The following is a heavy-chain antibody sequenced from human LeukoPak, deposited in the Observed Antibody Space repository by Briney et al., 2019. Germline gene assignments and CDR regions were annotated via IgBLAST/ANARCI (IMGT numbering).Heavy chain of an antibody. CDR2: ISASGGST. CDR1: GFTFSSYT. J-gene: IGHJ4*02. V-gene: IGHV3-23*01. D-gene: IGHD3-22*01. Sequence: GSLRLSCAASGFTFSSYTMNWVRQAPGKGLEWVSGISASGGSTYYADSVKGRFTISRDNSKNTLYLQMNSLRAEDTAVYYCARLYYYDSSGYTGGYWGQGTLVTVS. CDR3: ARLYYYDSSGYTGGY.